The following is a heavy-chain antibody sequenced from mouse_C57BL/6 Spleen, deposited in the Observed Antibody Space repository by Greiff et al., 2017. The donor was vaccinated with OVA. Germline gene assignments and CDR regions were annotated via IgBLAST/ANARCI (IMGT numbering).Heavy chain of an antibody. Sequence: EVQLVESEGGLVQPGSSMKLSCTASGFTFSDYYMAWVRQVPEKGLEWVANINYDGSSTYYLDSLKSRFIISRDNAKNILYLQMSSLKSEDTATYYCARGSRYFDYWGQGTTLTVSS. J-gene: IGHJ2*01. V-gene: IGHV5-16*01. D-gene: IGHD1-1*01. CDR1: GFTFSDYY. CDR2: INYDGSST. CDR3: ARGSRYFDY.